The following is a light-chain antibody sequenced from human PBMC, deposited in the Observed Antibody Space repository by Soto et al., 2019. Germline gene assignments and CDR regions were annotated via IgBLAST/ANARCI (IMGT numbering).Light chain of an antibody. CDR1: EDISSY. J-gene: IGKJ4*01. CDR3: QQLKSYLLS. V-gene: IGKV1-9*01. Sequence: DIQLTQSPSFLSASVGDRVTITCRTSEDISSYLARYQQKPGKAPQLLISAASTLQSGVPSRFSGSGSGTEFTLTISSLQPEDYATYYCQQLKSYLLSFGGGTKVEI. CDR2: AAS.